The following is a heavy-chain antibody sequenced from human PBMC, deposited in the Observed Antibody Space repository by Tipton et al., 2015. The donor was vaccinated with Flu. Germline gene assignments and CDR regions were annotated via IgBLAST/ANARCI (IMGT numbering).Heavy chain of an antibody. CDR3: ARTTFSSGELDYDYYYMDV. Sequence: QLVQSGAEVKQPGSSVKISCKTSGDTFSYFAINWVRQAPGQGLEWMGGIVPIFGISNSAQKFQGRVTISADESTTTVYMELGSLRSEDTAVYYCARTTFSSGELDYDYYYMDVWGRGTMVTVSS. D-gene: IGHD3-10*01. J-gene: IGHJ6*03. CDR1: GDTFSYFA. CDR2: IVPIFGIS. V-gene: IGHV1-69*01.